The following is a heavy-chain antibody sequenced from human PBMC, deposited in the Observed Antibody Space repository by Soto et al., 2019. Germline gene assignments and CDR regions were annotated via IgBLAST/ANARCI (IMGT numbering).Heavy chain of an antibody. CDR3: ARDGGIAAAVSWFDP. D-gene: IGHD6-13*01. CDR2: ISSSSSYI. V-gene: IGHV3-21*01. J-gene: IGHJ5*02. Sequence: GGSLSLSCAASGFTFSSYSMNWVRQAQGKGLEWVSSISSSSSYIYYADSVKGRFTISRDNAKNSLYLQMNSLRAEDTAVYYCARDGGIAAAVSWFDPWGQGTLVTVSS. CDR1: GFTFSSYS.